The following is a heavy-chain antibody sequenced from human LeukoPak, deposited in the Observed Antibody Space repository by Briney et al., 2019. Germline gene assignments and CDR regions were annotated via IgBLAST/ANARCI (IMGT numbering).Heavy chain of an antibody. D-gene: IGHD5/OR15-5a*01. CDR1: GDSIKNGAYT. CDR2: IYHSGST. CDR3: ARQTTVSTTRGFDI. J-gene: IGHJ3*02. V-gene: IGHV4-30-2*01. Sequence: PSQTLSLTCAVSGDSIKNGAYTWSWIRQPPGKGLEWIGDIYHSGSTNYNPSLKSRVTLSVDMSKNQFSLNLSSVTAADTAVYWCARQTTVSTTRGFDIWGQGTMVTVSS.